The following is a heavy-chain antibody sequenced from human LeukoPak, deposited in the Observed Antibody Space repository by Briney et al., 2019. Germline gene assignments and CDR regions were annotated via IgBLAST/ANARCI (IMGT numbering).Heavy chain of an antibody. J-gene: IGHJ6*02. Sequence: GGSLRLSCAASGFRFSDYYMNWIRQPPGKGLEWVSHITSDRSVSYADSVKGRFTISRDNAKNSLYLQMNSLRAEGTAVYYCARDYYFGMNVWGQGTTVTVSS. CDR3: ARDYYFGMNV. CDR2: ITSDRSV. CDR1: GFRFSDYY. V-gene: IGHV3-69-1*01.